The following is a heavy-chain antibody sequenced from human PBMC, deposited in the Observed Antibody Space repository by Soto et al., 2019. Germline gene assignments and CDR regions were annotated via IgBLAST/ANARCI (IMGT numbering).Heavy chain of an antibody. J-gene: IGHJ4*02. Sequence: PGGSLRLSCAASGFTFSSYSMNWVRQAPGKGLEWVSSISSSSSYIYYADSVKGRFTISVDNSIDTAYLEWTTLRASDSAMYYCARHSLATQPGDYWGQGTRVTVSS. CDR3: ARHSLATQPGDY. CDR1: GFTFSSYS. V-gene: IGHV3-21*04. CDR2: ISSSSSYI. D-gene: IGHD5-12*01.